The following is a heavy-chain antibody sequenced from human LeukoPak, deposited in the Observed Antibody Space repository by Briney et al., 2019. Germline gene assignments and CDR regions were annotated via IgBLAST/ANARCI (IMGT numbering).Heavy chain of an antibody. CDR3: AKSGKDRVFDY. J-gene: IGHJ4*02. CDR2: ISDYGSDK. CDR1: GFTIRSYG. V-gene: IGHV3-30*18. Sequence: PGVSLTLSGAASGFTIRSYGMRWVRQAPGKGLEWVAVISDYGSDKYYADSVKGGFTISRDNSKNMLYLQMNSLRAEDAAVYYCAKSGKDRVFDYWGQGTLVTVSS.